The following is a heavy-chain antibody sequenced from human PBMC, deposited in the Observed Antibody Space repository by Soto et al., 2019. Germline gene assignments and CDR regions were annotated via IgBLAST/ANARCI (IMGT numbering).Heavy chain of an antibody. D-gene: IGHD1-26*01. Sequence: PVKVSCKSCGGTFSSYAISWVRQAPGQGLEWMGGIIPIFGTANYAQKFQGRVTITADKSASTAYMELSSLRSEDTAVYYCASGSYTFYDCGQGSRVTVSS. V-gene: IGHV1-69*06. CDR2: IIPIFGTA. J-gene: IGHJ4*02. CDR1: GGTFSSYA. CDR3: ASGSYTFYD.